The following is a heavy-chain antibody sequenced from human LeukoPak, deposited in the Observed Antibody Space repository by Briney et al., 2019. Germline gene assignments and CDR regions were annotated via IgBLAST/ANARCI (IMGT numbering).Heavy chain of an antibody. Sequence: ASVKVSCKASGYTFTSYDINWVRQATGRGLEWMGWMNPNSGNTGYAQKFQGRVTMTEDTSTDTAYMELSSLRSEDTAVYYCARDPSTGDWGYYYYYMDVWGKGTTVTVSS. CDR2: MNPNSGNT. V-gene: IGHV1-8*01. J-gene: IGHJ6*03. CDR3: ARDPSTGDWGYYYYYMDV. CDR1: GYTFTSYD. D-gene: IGHD7-27*01.